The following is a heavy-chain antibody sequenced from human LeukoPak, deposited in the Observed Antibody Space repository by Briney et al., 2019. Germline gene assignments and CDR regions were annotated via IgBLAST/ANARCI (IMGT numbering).Heavy chain of an antibody. Sequence: SETLSLTCAVYGGSFSGYYWTWIRQPPGKGLEWIGEINHRGSTNYNPSLKSRVTISVDTSKNQFSLKLSSVTAADTAVYYCAREGANFDYWGQGALVTVSS. CDR3: AREGANFDY. V-gene: IGHV4-34*01. J-gene: IGHJ4*02. CDR2: INHRGST. CDR1: GGSFSGYY. D-gene: IGHD3-16*01.